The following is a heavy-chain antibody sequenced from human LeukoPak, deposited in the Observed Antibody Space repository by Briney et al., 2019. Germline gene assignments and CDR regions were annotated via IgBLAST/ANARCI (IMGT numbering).Heavy chain of an antibody. CDR1: GFTFSSYS. J-gene: IGHJ4*02. Sequence: GGSLRLSCAASGFTFSSYSMNWVRQAPGKGLEWLSYISGSSSAIYYADSVKGRFTISRDNAKNSLYLQMNSLRAEDTAVYYCARGRYSSSWGGPYWGQGTLVTVSS. CDR3: ARGRYSSSWGGPY. D-gene: IGHD6-13*01. CDR2: ISGSSSAI. V-gene: IGHV3-48*04.